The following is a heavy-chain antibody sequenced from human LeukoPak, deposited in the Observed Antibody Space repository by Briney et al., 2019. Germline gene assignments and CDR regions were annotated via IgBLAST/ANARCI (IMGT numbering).Heavy chain of an antibody. CDR1: GFTFSSHA. D-gene: IGHD5/OR15-5a*01. CDR2: ISGSGGST. Sequence: GGSLRLSCAASGFTFSSHAMSWVRQAPGKGLEWVSDISGSGGSTYYADSVKGRFTISRDNSKNTLYLQMNSLRAEDTAVYFCAKRVDLVFCYWGQGTLVTVSS. V-gene: IGHV3-23*01. J-gene: IGHJ4*02. CDR3: AKRVDLVFCY.